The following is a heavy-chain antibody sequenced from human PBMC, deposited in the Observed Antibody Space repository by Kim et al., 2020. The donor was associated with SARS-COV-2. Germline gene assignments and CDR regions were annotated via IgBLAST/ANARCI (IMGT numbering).Heavy chain of an antibody. Sequence: SETLSLTCTVSGGSVSSGSYYWSWLRQPPGKGLEWIGYIYYSGSTNYNPSLKSRVTLSVDTSKNQFSLKLSSVTAADTAVYYCAREPRGLVWGATSFDYWGQGTLVTVSS. V-gene: IGHV4-61*01. D-gene: IGHD1-26*01. CDR2: IYYSGST. CDR1: GGSVSSGSYY. CDR3: AREPRGLVWGATSFDY. J-gene: IGHJ4*02.